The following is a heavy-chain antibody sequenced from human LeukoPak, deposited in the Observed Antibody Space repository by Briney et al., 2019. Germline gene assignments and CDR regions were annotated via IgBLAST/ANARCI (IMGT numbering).Heavy chain of an antibody. CDR2: ISSRSAYI. V-gene: IGHV3-21*01. Sequence: GGSLRLSSAASGFTFSDYSMNWVRQAPGKGLEWVSSISSRSAYIHYTDSVKGRFNISRDNAENSLYLQMNNLRADDTAVYYCARDRSGSYPYYFDYWGQGTLVTVSS. CDR3: ARDRSGSYPYYFDY. J-gene: IGHJ4*02. D-gene: IGHD1-26*01. CDR1: GFTFSDYS.